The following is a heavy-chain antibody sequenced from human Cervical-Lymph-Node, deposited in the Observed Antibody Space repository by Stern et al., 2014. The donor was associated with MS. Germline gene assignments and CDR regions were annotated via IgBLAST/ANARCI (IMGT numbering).Heavy chain of an antibody. D-gene: IGHD5-24*01. CDR2: ISYDGSNK. CDR1: GFTFSSYA. J-gene: IGHJ4*02. Sequence: VQLEESGGGVVQPGRSLRLSCAASGFTFSSYAMHWVRQAPGKGLEWVAVISYDGSNKYYADSVKGRFTISRDNSKNTLYLQMNSLRAEDTAVYYCARDWTDEDGYNRGDFDYWGQGTLVTVSS. V-gene: IGHV3-30*01. CDR3: ARDWTDEDGYNRGDFDY.